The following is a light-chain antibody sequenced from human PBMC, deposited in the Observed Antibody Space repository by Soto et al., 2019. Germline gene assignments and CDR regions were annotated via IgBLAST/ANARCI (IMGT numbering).Light chain of an antibody. CDR2: EGS. Sequence: QSVLTQPASVSGPPGQSITISCTGASSDVGSYNLVSWYQQHPGKAPKVMIYEGSKRPSGVSDRFSGSKSGNTASLTISGLQAEDEGDYYCCSYAGSRTLVFGGGTKLTVL. CDR1: SSDVGSYNL. CDR3: CSYAGSRTLV. V-gene: IGLV2-23*01. J-gene: IGLJ2*01.